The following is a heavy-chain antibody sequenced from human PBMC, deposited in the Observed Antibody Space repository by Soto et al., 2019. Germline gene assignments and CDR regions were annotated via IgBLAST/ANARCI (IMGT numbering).Heavy chain of an antibody. Sequence: GGSLRLSCAASGFTFSSYWMSWVRQAPGKGLEWVANIKQDGSEKYYVDSVKGRFTISRDNAKNSLYLQMNSLRAEDTAVYYCARNNFWGPYYFDYWGQGTLVTVSS. D-gene: IGHD7-27*01. CDR1: GFTFSSYW. CDR3: ARNNFWGPYYFDY. CDR2: IKQDGSEK. J-gene: IGHJ4*02. V-gene: IGHV3-7*01.